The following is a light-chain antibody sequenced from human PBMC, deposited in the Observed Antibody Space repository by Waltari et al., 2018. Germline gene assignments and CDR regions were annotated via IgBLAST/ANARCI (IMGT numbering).Light chain of an antibody. Sequence: EVVLTQSPATLSLSPGDTATLSCRASQGVSMYLAWYQHRPGQGPRLLIYDATNRATGIPARVGGSGSGTDFTLTISSLDPEDFAVYFCQQRSNWPMTFGGGTKVEIK. J-gene: IGKJ4*01. CDR2: DAT. CDR3: QQRSNWPMT. CDR1: QGVSMY. V-gene: IGKV3-11*01.